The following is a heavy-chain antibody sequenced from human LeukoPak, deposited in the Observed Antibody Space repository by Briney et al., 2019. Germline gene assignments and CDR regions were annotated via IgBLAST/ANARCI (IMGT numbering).Heavy chain of an antibody. D-gene: IGHD2-15*01. J-gene: IGHJ6*03. Sequence: ASVTVSFKASGYTFTNYYMHWVRQAPGQGLEGMGLINPWGCSTRYVKKLQGRVTITRHMSTSTVYMELSSLRSEDTAVYYCARAGRYCSGGSCYSAGYYYYYYNMDVWGKGTTVTVSS. CDR2: INPWGCST. V-gene: IGHV1-46*01. CDR3: ARAGRYCSGGSCYSAGYYYYYYNMDV. CDR1: GYTFTNYY.